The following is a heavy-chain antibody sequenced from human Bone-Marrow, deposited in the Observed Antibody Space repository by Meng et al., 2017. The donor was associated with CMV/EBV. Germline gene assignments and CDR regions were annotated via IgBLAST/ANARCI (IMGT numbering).Heavy chain of an antibody. CDR2: IYAAGRT. D-gene: IGHD1-26*01. CDR1: GFSVSSSY. Sequence: GESLKISCAASGFSVSSSYMSWVRQAPGKGLEWVSVIYAAGRTYYADSVKGRFTISRDNSKNMVYLLMDSLTDEDTAVFYCARSSRSGSYPHYFDYCAQGTLVTVSS. J-gene: IGHJ4*02. V-gene: IGHV3-53*01. CDR3: ARSSRSGSYPHYFDY.